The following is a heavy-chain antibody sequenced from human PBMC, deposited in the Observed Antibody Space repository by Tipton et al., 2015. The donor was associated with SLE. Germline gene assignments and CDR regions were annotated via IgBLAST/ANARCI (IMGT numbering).Heavy chain of an antibody. J-gene: IGHJ4*02. Sequence: GLVKPSETLSLSCDVSGFSISSGYYWGWIRQPPGKGLEWIGSIYQSGNTYYNPSLKSRISMSTDTFKNQVFLRLSSVTAADTAVYYCARHDYDDNGYYMHCFDYWGQGTLVTVSS. CDR2: IYQSGNT. CDR1: GFSISSGYY. CDR3: ARHDYDDNGYYMHCFDY. D-gene: IGHD3-22*01. V-gene: IGHV4-38-2*01.